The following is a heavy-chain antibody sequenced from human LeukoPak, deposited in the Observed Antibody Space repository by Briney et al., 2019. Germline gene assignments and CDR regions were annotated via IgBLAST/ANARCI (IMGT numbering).Heavy chain of an antibody. CDR3: TRGTTAARPDYFDY. CDR1: GFTISTYW. J-gene: IGHJ4*02. D-gene: IGHD6-6*01. V-gene: IGHV3-74*01. CDR2: INTDGSAT. Sequence: GGSLRLSCAASGFTISTYWMHWVRHAPGKGLVWVSRINTDGSATDYADSVKGRFTISRDNAQNTLFLQMNSLRGEDTAVYYCTRGTTAARPDYFDYWGQGTLVTVSS.